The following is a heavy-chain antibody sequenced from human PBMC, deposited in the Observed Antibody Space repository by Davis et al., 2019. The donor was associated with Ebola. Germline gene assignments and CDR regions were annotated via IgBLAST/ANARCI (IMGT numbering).Heavy chain of an antibody. CDR2: FSGSGGST. CDR3: AKVRSYDAFDI. V-gene: IGHV3-23*01. Sequence: GGSLRPSCPASGFTSSSYSMSWVRQAPGKGLEWVSAFSGSGGSTYYADSVKGRFTISRDNSKNTLYLQMNSLRAEDTAVYYCAKVRSYDAFDIWGQGTMVTVSS. J-gene: IGHJ3*02. CDR1: GFTSSSYS.